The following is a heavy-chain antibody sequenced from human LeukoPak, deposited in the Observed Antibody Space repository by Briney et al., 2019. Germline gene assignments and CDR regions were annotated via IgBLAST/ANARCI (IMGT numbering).Heavy chain of an antibody. V-gene: IGHV4-30-2*01. CDR3: ARDFQQWPYFDL. J-gene: IGHJ2*01. CDR2: IYHSGST. CDR1: GGSISSGGYS. D-gene: IGHD6-19*01. Sequence: SQTLSLTCAVSGGSISSGGYSWSWIRQPPGKGLEWIGYIYHSGSTNYNPSLKSRVTISVDKSKNQFSLKLSSVTAADTAVYYCARDFQQWPYFDLWGRGTLVTVSS.